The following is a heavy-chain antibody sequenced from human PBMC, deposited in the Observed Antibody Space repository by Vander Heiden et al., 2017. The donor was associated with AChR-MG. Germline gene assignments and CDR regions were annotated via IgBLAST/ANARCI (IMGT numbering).Heavy chain of an antibody. CDR2: GSYTGRT. CDR3: ARVMRRLSYFDS. J-gene: IGHJ4*02. CDR1: GASLRNSSHS. D-gene: IGHD3-16*01. Sequence: VQLQESGPGLVKPSETLSLTCSVSGASLRNSSHSWRWVRQAPGKGLEWIGFGSYTGRTEYTPSLKRRVTITVDTSKNHLSLKMTSMTAADTAVHYCARVMRRLSYFDSWGRGILVTVSS. V-gene: IGHV4-61*03.